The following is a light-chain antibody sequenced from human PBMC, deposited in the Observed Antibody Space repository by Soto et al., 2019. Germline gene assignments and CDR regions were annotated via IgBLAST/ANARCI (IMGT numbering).Light chain of an antibody. CDR1: QSVSRY. J-gene: IGKJ4*01. V-gene: IGKV3-11*01. CDR3: QQRHSWPLT. CDR2: DAS. Sequence: EIVLTQSPATLSLSPGERATLSCRASQSVSRYLVWYQHKPGQAPRLLIYDASNRATGIPARFSGSGSGTDFTLTISSLEPDDFAVYYCQQRHSWPLTVGGGTKVEIK.